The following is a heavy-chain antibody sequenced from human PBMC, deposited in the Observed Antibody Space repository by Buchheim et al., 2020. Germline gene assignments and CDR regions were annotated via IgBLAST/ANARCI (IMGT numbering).Heavy chain of an antibody. CDR2: IWHDGSKQ. J-gene: IGHJ4*02. Sequence: QVQLVESGGGVVQPGTSLRLSCAASGFTFSSYGMHWVRQAPGKGLEWVASIWHDGSKQYYADSVKGRFTISRDKSKNSLLLQMNSLRAEDTAVYYCARDESKLWYYGIGYWGQGTL. V-gene: IGHV3-33*01. D-gene: IGHD3-10*01. CDR1: GFTFSSYG. CDR3: ARDESKLWYYGIGY.